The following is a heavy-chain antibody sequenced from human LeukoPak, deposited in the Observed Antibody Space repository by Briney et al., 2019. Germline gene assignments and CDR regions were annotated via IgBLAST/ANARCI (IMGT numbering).Heavy chain of an antibody. D-gene: IGHD2-2*01. CDR1: GYTFTGYY. CDR3: ARDLTYCSSTSCSYNWFDP. V-gene: IGHV1-2*02. Sequence: ASVKVSCKASGYTFTGYYMHWVRQAPGQGLEWMGWINPNSGGTNYAQKFQGRVTMTRDTSISTAYMELSRLRSDDTAVYYCARDLTYCSSTSCSYNWFDPWGQGTLVTVSS. CDR2: INPNSGGT. J-gene: IGHJ5*02.